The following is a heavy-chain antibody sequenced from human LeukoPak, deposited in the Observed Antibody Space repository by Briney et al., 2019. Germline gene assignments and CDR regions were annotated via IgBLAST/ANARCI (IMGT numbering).Heavy chain of an antibody. CDR2: IYYSGSS. CDR3: ARDSLSDDFWSGYPIR. CDR1: GGSISSYY. J-gene: IGHJ4*02. V-gene: IGHV4-59*12. D-gene: IGHD3-3*01. Sequence: SETLSLTCTVSGGSISSYYWSWIRQPPGKGLEWIGYIYYSGSSNYNPSLKSRVTISVDTSKNQFSLKLSSVTAADTAVYYCARDSLSDDFWSGYPIRWGQGTLVTVSS.